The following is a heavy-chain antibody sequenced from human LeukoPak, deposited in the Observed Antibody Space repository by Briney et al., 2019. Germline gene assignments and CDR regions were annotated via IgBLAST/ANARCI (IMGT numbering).Heavy chain of an antibody. CDR3: ARGLDYVDV. V-gene: IGHV4-39*02. J-gene: IGHJ6*03. CDR1: GVSVSGGSYY. CDR2: IYQTGNA. Sequence: SETLSLTCTVSGVSVSGGSYYWNWLRQPPGKELEWIGRIYQTGNADYKPSLKSRVTISVDTTNNQFSLRLSSVTAADTAVYYCARGLDYVDVWGKGITVSVSS. D-gene: IGHD3-9*01.